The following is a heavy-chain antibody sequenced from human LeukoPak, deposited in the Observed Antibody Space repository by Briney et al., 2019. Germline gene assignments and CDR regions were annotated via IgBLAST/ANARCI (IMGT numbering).Heavy chain of an antibody. J-gene: IGHJ5*02. D-gene: IGHD3-10*01. CDR2: IYYSGST. V-gene: IGHV4-39*01. Sequence: PSETLSLTCTVSGGSISSSSYYCGWNRQPPGKGLEWFGRIYYSGSTYYNPSLKRRVTISLHTYKNRLSLKLSPVPAADTAVYYCARMFTMVRGAYDPWGQGTRVTVS. CDR1: GGSISSSSYY. CDR3: ARMFTMVRGAYDP.